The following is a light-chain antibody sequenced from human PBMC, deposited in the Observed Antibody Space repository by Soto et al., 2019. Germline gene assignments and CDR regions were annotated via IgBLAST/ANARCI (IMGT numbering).Light chain of an antibody. J-gene: IGLJ2*01. CDR2: NNN. Sequence: QSVLTQPPSASGTPGQRVTISCSGSSSNIGSNSVNWYQQFPGSAPKLLIYNNNQRPSGVPDRFSGSRSGTSASLAISGLQSEDEADYYCATWDDSLNMVFGGGTKVTVL. V-gene: IGLV1-44*01. CDR1: SSNIGSNS. CDR3: ATWDDSLNMV.